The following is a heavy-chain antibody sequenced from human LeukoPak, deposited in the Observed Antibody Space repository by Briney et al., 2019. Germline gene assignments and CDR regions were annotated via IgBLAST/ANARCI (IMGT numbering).Heavy chain of an antibody. CDR3: VKDQGQVYGYFDS. CDR1: GFTFSNYG. V-gene: IGHV3-30*02. CDR2: VYYDGRNK. J-gene: IGHJ4*02. D-gene: IGHD6-6*01. Sequence: GGSLRLSCAASGFTFSNYGMHWVRQASGKGLEWVAFVYYDGRNKFYAASVKGRFTISRDNSRNSLYIQMNSLRTEDSAVYYCVKDQGQVYGYFDSWGQGTLVTVSS.